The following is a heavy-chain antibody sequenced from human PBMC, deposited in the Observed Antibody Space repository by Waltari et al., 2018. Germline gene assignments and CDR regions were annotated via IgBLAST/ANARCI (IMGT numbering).Heavy chain of an antibody. CDR1: GYTFTSYA. CDR2: INAGNGKT. D-gene: IGHD2-2*01. CDR3: ARLGGYQLLSGDY. Sequence: QVQLVQSGAEVKNPGASVKVSCKASGYTFTSYAMHWVRQAPGQRLEWMGWINAGNGKTKYSQKFQGRGTITRDTAGSTAYMELSSLRSEDTAVYYCARLGGYQLLSGDYWGQGTLVTVSS. J-gene: IGHJ4*02. V-gene: IGHV1-3*01.